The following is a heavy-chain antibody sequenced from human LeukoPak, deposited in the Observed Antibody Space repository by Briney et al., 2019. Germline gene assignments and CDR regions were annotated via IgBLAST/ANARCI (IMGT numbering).Heavy chain of an antibody. D-gene: IGHD2-21*02. CDR1: GFTFSSYA. J-gene: IGHJ4*02. CDR3: AKPPRVGVVTAFDS. Sequence: GGSLRLSCAASGFTFSSYAMTWVRQDPGKGLEWVSSITGSGSSTYYADSVKGRFTISRDNSKNTLYVQMNSLRAKDTAVYFCAKPPRVGVVTAFDSWGQGTLVTVSS. V-gene: IGHV3-23*01. CDR2: ITGSGSST.